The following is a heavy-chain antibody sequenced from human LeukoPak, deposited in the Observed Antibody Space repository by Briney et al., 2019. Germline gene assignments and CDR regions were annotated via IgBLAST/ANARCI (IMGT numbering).Heavy chain of an antibody. CDR2: ISTYNGNT. CDR1: GYTFTNFG. Sequence: ASVKVSCKASGYTFTNFGINWVRQAPGQGLEWMGWISTYNGNTDYAQKLQGRVTMTTDTSTSTAFMELRSLRFDDTAVYYCARDQVRNDENWFDPWGQGTLVTVSS. CDR3: ARDQVRNDENWFDP. D-gene: IGHD1-1*01. V-gene: IGHV1-18*01. J-gene: IGHJ5*02.